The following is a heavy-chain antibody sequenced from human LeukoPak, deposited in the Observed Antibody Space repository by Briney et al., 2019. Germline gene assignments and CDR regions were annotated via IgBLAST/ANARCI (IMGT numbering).Heavy chain of an antibody. V-gene: IGHV1-46*01. CDR2: INLSGGGT. CDR1: GYTFTEYF. D-gene: IGHD3-3*02. Sequence: ASVKVSCKASGYTFTEYFVDWVRQAPGQGLEWMGIINLSGGGTTYAQKFQGRVTMTSNTSTSTVYMDLTGLRSEDTAVYYCARAAYYHFWSVRSPYDAFDIWGQGTMVTVSS. CDR3: ARAAYYHFWSVRSPYDAFDI. J-gene: IGHJ3*02.